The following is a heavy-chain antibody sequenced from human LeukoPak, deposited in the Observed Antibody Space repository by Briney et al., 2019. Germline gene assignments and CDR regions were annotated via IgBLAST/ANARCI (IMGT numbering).Heavy chain of an antibody. J-gene: IGHJ5*02. V-gene: IGHV3-23*01. CDR2: ISGSGGST. Sequence: GGSLRLSCAASGFAFSSYAMSWVRQAPGKGLEWVSAISGSGGSTYYADSVKGRFTISRDNSKNTLYLQINSLRAEDTAVYYCAREAQDSTGFDPWGQGTLVTVSS. D-gene: IGHD2-15*01. CDR1: GFAFSSYA. CDR3: AREAQDSTGFDP.